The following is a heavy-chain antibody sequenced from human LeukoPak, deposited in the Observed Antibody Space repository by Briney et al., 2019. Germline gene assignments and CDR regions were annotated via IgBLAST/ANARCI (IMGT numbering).Heavy chain of an antibody. CDR1: GYTFTGYY. Sequence: ASVKDSCKASGYTFTGYYMRCVRQAPGQGLEWMGWINPNSGDTSYEQKFQGRVTMTRDTSISTAYMVLNSLTSDDTAAYYCARGRKLAAAGTESIALFDDWGRGTLVAVSS. J-gene: IGHJ4*02. CDR2: INPNSGDT. V-gene: IGHV1-2*02. CDR3: ARGRKLAAAGTESIALFDD. D-gene: IGHD6-13*01.